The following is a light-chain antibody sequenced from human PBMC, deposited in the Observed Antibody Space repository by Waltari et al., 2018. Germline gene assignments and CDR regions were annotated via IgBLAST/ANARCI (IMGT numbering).Light chain of an antibody. J-gene: IGKJ1*01. Sequence: DIVMTQSPDSLTVSLSERATVNCKSSQSVLSSSNNKNFLAWYQQRPGQPPKLLIYGASTRVSGVPDRFSGSGSGTDFTLTISSLQAEDVAVYYCQQYYITPPTFGQGTKVEIK. CDR1: QSVLSSSNNKNF. V-gene: IGKV4-1*01. CDR3: QQYYITPPT. CDR2: GAS.